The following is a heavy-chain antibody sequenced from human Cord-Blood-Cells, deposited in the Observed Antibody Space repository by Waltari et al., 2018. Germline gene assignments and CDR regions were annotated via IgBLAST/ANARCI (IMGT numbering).Heavy chain of an antibody. V-gene: IGHV1-18*04. CDR1: GYTFTSYG. CDR3: ARMSGYRGYDYWYLDL. CDR2: IIAYNGNT. J-gene: IGHJ2*01. D-gene: IGHD5-12*01. Sequence: QAQLVQSGAEVKKPGASVKVSCTASGYTFTSYGISRVRQAPAQGPEWMGWIIAYNGNTNYAQKLQRRVSMTTDTSTSTAYMELRSLRSDDTAVYYCARMSGYRGYDYWYLDLWGRGTLVTVSS.